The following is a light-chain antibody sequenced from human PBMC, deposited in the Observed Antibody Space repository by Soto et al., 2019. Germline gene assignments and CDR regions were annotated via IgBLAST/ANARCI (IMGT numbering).Light chain of an antibody. J-gene: IGKJ5*01. CDR1: QSISTNY. Sequence: EIVLTQSPGTLSLSPGERATLSCRASQSISTNYLAWYQQKPGQAPRLLLYAASNRVTGIPDRFSGSGSGTDFTLTISRLEPEDFALYYCQQYVRTFGQGTRLEIK. CDR2: AAS. V-gene: IGKV3-20*01. CDR3: QQYVRT.